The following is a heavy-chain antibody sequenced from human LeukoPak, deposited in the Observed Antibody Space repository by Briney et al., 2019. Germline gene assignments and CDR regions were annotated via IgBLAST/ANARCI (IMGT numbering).Heavy chain of an antibody. CDR2: KWYDGSNK. Sequence: PGRSLRLSCAASGFTFSNYGMHWVRQAPGKGLEWVAAKWYDGSNKYYADSVKGRFTLSRDNSKSTLYLQMNSLTAEDTAVYYCATEDYGSFCFDYWGQGTLVTVSS. V-gene: IGHV3-33*01. CDR1: GFTFSNYG. D-gene: IGHD3-10*01. J-gene: IGHJ4*02. CDR3: ATEDYGSFCFDY.